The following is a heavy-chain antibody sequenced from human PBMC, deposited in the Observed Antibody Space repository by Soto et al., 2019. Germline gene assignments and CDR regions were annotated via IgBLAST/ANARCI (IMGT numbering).Heavy chain of an antibody. CDR2: INPNSGGT. D-gene: IGHD4-4*01. Sequence: ASVKVSCKASGYTFTGYYIHWVRQAPGQGLEWMGWINPNSGGTNYAQKFQGRVTMTRDTSISTAYMELSRLRSDDTAVYYCARVVTRDYGMDVWGQGTTVTVSS. J-gene: IGHJ6*02. CDR1: GYTFTGYY. V-gene: IGHV1-2*02. CDR3: ARVVTRDYGMDV.